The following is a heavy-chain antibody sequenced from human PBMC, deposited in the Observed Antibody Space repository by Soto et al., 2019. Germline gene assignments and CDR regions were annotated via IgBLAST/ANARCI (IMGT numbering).Heavy chain of an antibody. V-gene: IGHV1-18*01. CDR3: TRVGEHYYGSGSYYSGDY. CDR2: ISAYNGNT. J-gene: IGHJ4*02. D-gene: IGHD3-10*01. Sequence: QVQLVQSGAEVKKPGASVKVSCKASGYTFTSYGISWVRQAPGQGLEWMGWISAYNGNTNYAQKLQGRVTMTTDTYTSTAYMELRSLRSDDTAVYYCTRVGEHYYGSGSYYSGDYWGQGTLVTVSS. CDR1: GYTFTSYG.